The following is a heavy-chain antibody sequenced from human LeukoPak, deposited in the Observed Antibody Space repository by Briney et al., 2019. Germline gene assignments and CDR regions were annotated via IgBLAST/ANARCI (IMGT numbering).Heavy chain of an antibody. Sequence: SETLSLTCAAYGGSFSGYYWSWIRQPPGKGLEWIGEINHSGSTNYNPSLKSRVTISVDTSKNQFSLKLSSVTAADTAVYYCLPGGYDSSGYYPFDYWGQGTLVTVSS. V-gene: IGHV4-34*01. CDR3: LPGGYDSSGYYPFDY. CDR1: GGSFSGYY. CDR2: INHSGST. J-gene: IGHJ4*02. D-gene: IGHD3-22*01.